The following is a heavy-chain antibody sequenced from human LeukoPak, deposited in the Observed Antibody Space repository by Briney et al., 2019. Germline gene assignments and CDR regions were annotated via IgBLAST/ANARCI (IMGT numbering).Heavy chain of an antibody. CDR2: ISSNGGSP. CDR1: GFTFSTYA. CDR3: ATLAGTIPY. D-gene: IGHD1-7*01. Sequence: GGSLRLSCAPSGFTFSTYAMQWLREALEKGLEYVSAISSNGGSPYYADSVRRRFTISRDNTKNTLYLKMDSLRAEDMAVYYCATLAGTIPYWGQGTLVTVPS. V-gene: IGHV3-64*02. J-gene: IGHJ4*02.